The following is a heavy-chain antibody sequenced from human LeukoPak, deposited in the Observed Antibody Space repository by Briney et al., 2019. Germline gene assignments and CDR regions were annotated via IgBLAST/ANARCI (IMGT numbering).Heavy chain of an antibody. J-gene: IGHJ4*02. CDR2: IKKDGSEK. V-gene: IGHV3-7*01. CDR3: ARDSTGYGYEEWY. Sequence: GGSLRLSCAASGFTFSSHWMSWVRQAPGKGLEWVANIKKDGSEKYYVDAVKGRFTISRDNAKNSLYLQMNSLRADDTALYYCARDSTGYGYEEWYWGQGTLVTVSS. D-gene: IGHD5-18*01. CDR1: GFTFSSHW.